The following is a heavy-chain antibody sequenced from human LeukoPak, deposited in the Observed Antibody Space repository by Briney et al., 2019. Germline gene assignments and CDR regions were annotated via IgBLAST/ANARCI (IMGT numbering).Heavy chain of an antibody. CDR3: AKGTSTVVTPNYYYYYSMDV. J-gene: IGHJ6*03. CDR2: IHVSGGT. V-gene: IGHV4-4*09. CDR1: GASISSYY. Sequence: PSETLSLTCTVSGASISSYYWNWIRQSPGKGLEWIRYIHVSGGTSYDPSLKSRVTISIDTSKNQFSLKLSSVTAADTAVYYCAKGTSTVVTPNYYYYYSMDVWGKGTTVTVSS. D-gene: IGHD4-23*01.